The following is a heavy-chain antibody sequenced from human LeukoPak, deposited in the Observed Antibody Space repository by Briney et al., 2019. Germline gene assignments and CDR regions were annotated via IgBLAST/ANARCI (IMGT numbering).Heavy chain of an antibody. J-gene: IGHJ5*02. CDR3: AKEYSSSWYARTNWFGP. Sequence: ASVKVSCKASGYTFTSYDINWVRQATGQGLEWMGWMNPNSGNTGYAQKFQGRVTMTRNTSISTAYMELSSLRSEDTAVYYCAKEYSSSWYARTNWFGPWGQGTLVTVSS. V-gene: IGHV1-8*01. D-gene: IGHD6-13*01. CDR2: MNPNSGNT. CDR1: GYTFTSYD.